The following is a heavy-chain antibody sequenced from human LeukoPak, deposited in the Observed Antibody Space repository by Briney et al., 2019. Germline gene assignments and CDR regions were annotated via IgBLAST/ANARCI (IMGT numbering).Heavy chain of an antibody. J-gene: IGHJ4*02. CDR2: IKEDGSEK. CDR1: GFTFSTFW. Sequence: GGSLRLSCAASGFTFSTFWMSWVRQAPGKGLEWLANIKEDGSEKYYVDSVKGRFTISRDNARNSLYLQMNSLRAEDTAVYYCACGRQLGFWGQGTLVTVSS. V-gene: IGHV3-7*01. CDR3: ACGRQLGF. D-gene: IGHD6-13*01.